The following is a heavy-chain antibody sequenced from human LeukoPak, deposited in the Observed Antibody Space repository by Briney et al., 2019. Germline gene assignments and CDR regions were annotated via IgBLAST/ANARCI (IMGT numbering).Heavy chain of an antibody. Sequence: GGSLRLSCAASEFTVSSNYMSWVRQAPGKGLEWVSAIYSGGSTYYADSVKGRFTISRDNSKNTLYLQMNSLRAEDTAVYYCAKQGGHRPGFDYWGQGTLVTVSS. J-gene: IGHJ4*02. CDR1: EFTVSSNY. CDR2: IYSGGST. D-gene: IGHD3-16*01. V-gene: IGHV3-66*04. CDR3: AKQGGHRPGFDY.